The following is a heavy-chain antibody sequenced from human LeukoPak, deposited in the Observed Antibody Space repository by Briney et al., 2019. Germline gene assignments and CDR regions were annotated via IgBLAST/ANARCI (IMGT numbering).Heavy chain of an antibody. CDR1: GYTLSSYS. CDR3: ARDGIIAVAGTAIDY. V-gene: IGHV3-21*01. Sequence: GGCLRLSCAASGYTLSSYSMTWVRQAPGKGLEWVSSISSSSSYIYYADSVKGRFTISRDNAKNSLYLQMNSLRAEDTAVYYCARDGIIAVAGTAIDYWGQGTLVTVSS. CDR2: ISSSSSYI. J-gene: IGHJ4*02. D-gene: IGHD6-19*01.